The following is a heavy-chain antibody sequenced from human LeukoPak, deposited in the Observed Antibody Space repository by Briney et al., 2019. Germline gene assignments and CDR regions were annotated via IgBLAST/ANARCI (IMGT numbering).Heavy chain of an antibody. D-gene: IGHD4-17*01. J-gene: IGHJ4*02. CDR3: AKGVRLRRPLDY. V-gene: IGHV3-21*04. Sequence: GGSLRLSCAASGFTFSSYSMNWVRQAPGKGLEWVSSISSSSSYIYYADSVKGRFTISRDNAKNSLYLQMNSLRAEDTAVYYCAKGVRLRRPLDYWGQGTLVTVSS. CDR2: ISSSSSYI. CDR1: GFTFSSYS.